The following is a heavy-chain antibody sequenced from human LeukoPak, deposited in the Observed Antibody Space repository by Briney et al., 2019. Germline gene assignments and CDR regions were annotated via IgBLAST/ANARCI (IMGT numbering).Heavy chain of an antibody. CDR2: ISGGGIST. CDR3: AKYYYDSSGYYITPPARAPDY. CDR1: GFKFSSYC. Sequence: GGSLRLSCAASGFKFSSYCMMWVRQAPGKGLEWVSAISGGGISTYYADSVKGRFTISRDNSQNTLYLQMNSLTAEDTAVYYCAKYYYDSSGYYITPPARAPDYWGQGTLVTVSS. J-gene: IGHJ4*02. V-gene: IGHV3-23*01. D-gene: IGHD3-22*01.